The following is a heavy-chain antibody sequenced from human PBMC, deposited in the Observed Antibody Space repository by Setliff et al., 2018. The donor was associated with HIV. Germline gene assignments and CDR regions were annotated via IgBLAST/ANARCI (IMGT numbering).Heavy chain of an antibody. CDR1: GYTFTDYY. CDR2: INPNSGGT. Sequence: ASVKVSCKASGYTFTDYYVHWVRQAPGQGLEWMGRINPNSGGTNYAQKFQGRVTMTRDTSISTAYMELSRLRSDDTAVYYCARSVLLWFGELHFDYWGQGTLVTVSS. D-gene: IGHD3-10*01. V-gene: IGHV1-2*06. J-gene: IGHJ4*02. CDR3: ARSVLLWFGELHFDY.